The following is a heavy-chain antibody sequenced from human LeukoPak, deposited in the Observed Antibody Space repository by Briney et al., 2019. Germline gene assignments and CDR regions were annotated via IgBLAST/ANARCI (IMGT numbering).Heavy chain of an antibody. CDR3: ARGALYYDSSGRKYYFDY. V-gene: IGHV3-53*04. Sequence: PGGSLRLSCAASGFTVSSNYMSWVRQAPGKGLEWVSVIYSGGSTYYADSVKGRFTISRHNSKNTLYLQMNSLRAEDTAVYYCARGALYYDSSGRKYYFDYWGQGALVTVSS. J-gene: IGHJ4*02. CDR2: IYSGGST. D-gene: IGHD3-22*01. CDR1: GFTVSSNY.